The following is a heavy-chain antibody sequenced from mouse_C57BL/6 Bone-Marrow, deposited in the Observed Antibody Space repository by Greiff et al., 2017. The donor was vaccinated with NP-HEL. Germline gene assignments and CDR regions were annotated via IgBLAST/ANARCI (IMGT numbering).Heavy chain of an antibody. Sequence: VKLVESGAELARPGASVKLSCKASGYTFTSYGISWVKQRTGQGLEWIGEIYPRSGNTYYNEKFKGKATLPADKSSSTAYMEHRSLTSEDSAVYFGARQNYFDYWGQGTTLTVSS. J-gene: IGHJ2*01. CDR2: IYPRSGNT. CDR3: ARQNYFDY. CDR1: GYTFTSYG. V-gene: IGHV1-81*01.